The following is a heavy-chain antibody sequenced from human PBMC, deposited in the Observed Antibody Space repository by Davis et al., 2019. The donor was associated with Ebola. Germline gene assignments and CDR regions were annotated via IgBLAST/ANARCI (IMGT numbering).Heavy chain of an antibody. CDR1: GFTFSTYW. J-gene: IGHJ4*02. V-gene: IGHV3-7*01. CDR3: ARHPHFDY. CDR2: IKQDGSEN. Sequence: PGGSLRLSCAVSGFTFSTYWMSWVRQAPGKGPEWVANIKQDGSENHYVDSVKGRFTISRDNAKNSLYLQMNSLRAEDTAMYYCARHPHFDYWGQGTLVTVSS.